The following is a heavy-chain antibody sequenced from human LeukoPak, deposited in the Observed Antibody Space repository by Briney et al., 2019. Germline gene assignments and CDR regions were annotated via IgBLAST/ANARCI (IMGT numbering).Heavy chain of an antibody. CDR1: GFTFSSYS. V-gene: IGHV3-21*01. Sequence: KTGGSLRLSCAASGFTFSSYSMTWVRQAPGKGLEWVSSISSSSSYIYYADSVKGRFTISRDNAKNTLFLQMNSLRAEDTAVYYCARATLGYCSSTSCSHGMDVWGQGTTVTVSS. CDR2: ISSSSSYI. J-gene: IGHJ6*02. CDR3: ARATLGYCSSTSCSHGMDV. D-gene: IGHD2-2*01.